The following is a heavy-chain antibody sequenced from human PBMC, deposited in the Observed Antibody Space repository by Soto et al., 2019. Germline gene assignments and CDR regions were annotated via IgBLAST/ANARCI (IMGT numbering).Heavy chain of an antibody. CDR3: ATALREYLITL. CDR2: INPNTGDA. CDR1: GYTFTGYY. Sequence: ASVKVSCKASGYTFTGYYIYWVRQVPRQGPESMGWINPNTGDANYTQKFQDRITMTREKSSSTGYMELSRFRCDDTPTYVSATALREYLITLWGQGTLVTVSS. J-gene: IGHJ4*01. D-gene: IGHD1-20*01. V-gene: IGHV1-2*02.